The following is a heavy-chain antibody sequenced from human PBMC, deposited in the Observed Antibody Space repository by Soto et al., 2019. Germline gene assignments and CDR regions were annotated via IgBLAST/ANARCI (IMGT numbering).Heavy chain of an antibody. CDR1: GDSITSYN. D-gene: IGHD3-22*01. CDR2: IYYSGST. CDR3: AGSGYYHNSDMDV. V-gene: IGHV4-59*12. Sequence: SETLSLTCTVSGDSITSYNWNWLRQPPGRALEWIGYIYYSGSTYYNPSLKSRVTISVDRSKNQFSLKLSSVTAADTAVYYCAGSGYYHNSDMDVWGQGTTVTVSS. J-gene: IGHJ6*02.